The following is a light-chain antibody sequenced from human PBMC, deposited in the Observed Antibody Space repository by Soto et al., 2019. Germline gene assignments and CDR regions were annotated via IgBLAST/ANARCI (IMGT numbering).Light chain of an antibody. CDR3: CSYAGNYIL. V-gene: IGLV2-11*01. CDR2: DVS. J-gene: IGLJ2*01. Sequence: QSALTQPRSVSGSSGQTVTISCTGTSSDVGGYNYVSWYQLHPGKAHRLMIYDVSKRPSGVPDRFSGSKSGNTASLTISGLQAEDEADYCCCSYAGNYILFGGGTKLTVL. CDR1: SSDVGGYNY.